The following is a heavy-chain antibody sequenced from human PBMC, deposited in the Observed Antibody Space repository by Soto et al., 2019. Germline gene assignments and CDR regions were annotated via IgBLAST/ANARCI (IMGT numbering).Heavy chain of an antibody. J-gene: IGHJ4*02. CDR2: IKRDSSEK. V-gene: IGHV3-7*05. D-gene: IGHD1-26*01. CDR1: GFNFYSSW. CDR3: GSGRGAY. Sequence: GGSLSLSCAASGFNFYSSWMDWVRQAPGKGLQWVAAIKRDSSEKHYADSVKGRFAISRDNSKSSVYLQMNSLTVDDTAIYYCGSGRGAYWGQGTPVTV.